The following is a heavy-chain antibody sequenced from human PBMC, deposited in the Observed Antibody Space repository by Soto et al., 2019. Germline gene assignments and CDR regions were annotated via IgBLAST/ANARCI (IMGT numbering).Heavy chain of an antibody. J-gene: IGHJ3*02. CDR2: IYYSGST. D-gene: IGHD2-21*01. CDR1: GDTISSRNC. CDR3: ARLPTVDHDAFDI. V-gene: IGHV4-4*02. Sequence: SGSLYLACAVAGDTISSRNCWGWVRQPPGKGLEWIGDIYYSGSTYYNPSLKSRVTISVDTSKNQFSLKLSSVTAADTAVYFCARLPTVDHDAFDIWGQGTMVTVSS.